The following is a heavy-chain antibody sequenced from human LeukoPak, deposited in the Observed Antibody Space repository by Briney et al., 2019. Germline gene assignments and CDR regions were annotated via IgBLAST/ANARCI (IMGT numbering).Heavy chain of an antibody. D-gene: IGHD2-2*01. V-gene: IGHV1-2*02. J-gene: IGHJ5*02. CDR2: INPNSGGT. CDR3: ARGLYQLLWGYWFDP. Sequence: ASVKVSCKASGHTFTGYYLHWVRQPPGQGLEWMGWINPNSGGTNYAQKFQGRVTMTRDTSISTAYMELSRLRSDDTAVYYCARGLYQLLWGYWFDPWGQGTLVTVSS. CDR1: GHTFTGYY.